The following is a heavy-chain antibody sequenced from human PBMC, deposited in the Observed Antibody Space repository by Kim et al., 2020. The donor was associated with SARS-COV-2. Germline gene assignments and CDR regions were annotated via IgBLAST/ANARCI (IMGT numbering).Heavy chain of an antibody. J-gene: IGHJ6*02. V-gene: IGHV7-4-1*02. CDR3: ARGLDILTGYYLVYYYYGMDV. CDR2: INTNTGNP. CDR1: GYTFTSYA. D-gene: IGHD3-9*01. Sequence: ASVKVSCKASGYTFTSYAMNWVRQAPGQGLEWMGWINTNTGNPTYAQGFTGRFVFSLDTSVSTAYLQISSLKAEDTAVYYCARGLDILTGYYLVYYYYGMDVWGQGTTVTVSS.